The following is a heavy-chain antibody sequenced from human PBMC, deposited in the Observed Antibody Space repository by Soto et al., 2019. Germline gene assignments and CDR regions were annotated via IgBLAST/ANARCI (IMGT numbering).Heavy chain of an antibody. J-gene: IGHJ3*02. V-gene: IGHV4-30-4*01. Sequence: QVQLQESGPGLVKPSQTLSLTCTVSGGSISSGDYYWSWIRQPPGEALEWIGYIYYSGSTYYNPSLKSRVTQSIESHQNQLSPKVGCVTGADTGVYYCARAWSYQVSSVGAFDIWGQGTMVTVSS. D-gene: IGHD3-22*01. CDR3: ARAWSYQVSSVGAFDI. CDR2: IYYSGST. CDR1: GGSISSGDYY.